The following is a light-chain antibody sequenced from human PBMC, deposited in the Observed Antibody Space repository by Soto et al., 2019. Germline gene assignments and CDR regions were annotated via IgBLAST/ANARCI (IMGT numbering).Light chain of an antibody. Sequence: EIVLMQSPGTLSLSPGDRATLSCRASQSVSSSYLVWYQQKPGQPPRLLIYGASTRATGIPDRFSGSGSGTDFTLTISRLEPEDFAVYYCQQFGSSPWTFGQGTKVDI. J-gene: IGKJ1*01. CDR2: GAS. CDR1: QSVSSSY. CDR3: QQFGSSPWT. V-gene: IGKV3-20*01.